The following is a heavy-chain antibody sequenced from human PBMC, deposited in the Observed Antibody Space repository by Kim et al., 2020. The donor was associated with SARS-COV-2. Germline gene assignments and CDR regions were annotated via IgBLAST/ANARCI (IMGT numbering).Heavy chain of an antibody. J-gene: IGHJ4*02. CDR2: IWYDGSNE. Sequence: GGSLRLSCAASGFTFSTYGMHWVRQAPGKGLEWVATIWYDGSNEYYPDSVKGRFTVSRDNSKNTLYLQMNSLRAEDTAVYYCARGYCGTATCYTGGTYFDFWGRGTLVTVSS. D-gene: IGHD2-2*02. CDR1: GFTFSTYG. V-gene: IGHV3-33*01. CDR3: ARGYCGTATCYTGGTYFDF.